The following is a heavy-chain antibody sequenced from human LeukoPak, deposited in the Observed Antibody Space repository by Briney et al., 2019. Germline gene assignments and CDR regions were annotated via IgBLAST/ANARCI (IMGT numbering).Heavy chain of an antibody. CDR1: GYTLTSYA. J-gene: IGHJ4*02. CDR3: ARPYFWSGYYLPY. CDR2: INTNTGNP. V-gene: IGHV7-4-1*02. Sequence: SGKTSCKTAGYTLTSYAMEWVRPATRQGLEWMGWINTNTGNPTYAQGFTGRFVFSLDTSVSTAYLQISSLKAEDTAVYYCARPYFWSGYYLPYWGQGTLVTVSS. D-gene: IGHD3-3*01.